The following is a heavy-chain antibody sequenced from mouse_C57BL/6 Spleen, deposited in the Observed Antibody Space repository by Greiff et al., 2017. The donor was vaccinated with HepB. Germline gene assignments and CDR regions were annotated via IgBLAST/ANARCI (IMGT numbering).Heavy chain of an antibody. J-gene: IGHJ4*01. D-gene: IGHD1-1*02. CDR1: GFTFSSYG. Sequence: EVHLVESGGDLVKPGGSLKLSCAASGFTFSSYGMSWVRQTPDKRLEWVATISSGGSYTYYPDSVKGRFTISRDNAKNTLYLQMSSLKSEDTAMYYCARRRGDYDYDAMDYWGQGTSVTVSS. V-gene: IGHV5-6*01. CDR3: ARRRGDYDYDAMDY. CDR2: ISSGGSYT.